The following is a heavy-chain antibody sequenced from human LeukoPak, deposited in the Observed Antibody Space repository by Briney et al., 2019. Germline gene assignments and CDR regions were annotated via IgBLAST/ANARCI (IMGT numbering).Heavy chain of an antibody. Sequence: ASVKVSCKASGYTFTSYNINWVRQAPGQGLGWMGWINTNTGNPTYAQGFTGRFVFSLDTSVSTAYLQISSLKAEDSAVYYCARGPSVGFLEWLLYGGDYWGQGTLVTVSS. CDR2: INTNTGNP. CDR3: ARGPSVGFLEWLLYGGDY. D-gene: IGHD3-3*01. J-gene: IGHJ4*02. V-gene: IGHV7-4-1*02. CDR1: GYTFTSYN.